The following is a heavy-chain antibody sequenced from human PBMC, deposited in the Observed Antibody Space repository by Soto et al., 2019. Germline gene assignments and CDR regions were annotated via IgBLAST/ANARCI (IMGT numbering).Heavy chain of an antibody. J-gene: IGHJ4*02. D-gene: IGHD2-8*01. CDR3: AQRTYTKGSFDS. V-gene: IGHV2-5*02. Sequence: GLDLEWLALIYWDDDKRYSPSLKSRLTISKDTSKNQVVLTMTNMDPVDTATYYCAQRTYTKGSFDSWGQGTLVTVSS. CDR2: IYWDDDK.